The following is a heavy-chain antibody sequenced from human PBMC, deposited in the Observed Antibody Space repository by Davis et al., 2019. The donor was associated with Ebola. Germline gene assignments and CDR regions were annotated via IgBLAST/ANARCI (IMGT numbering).Heavy chain of an antibody. Sequence: GESLKISCAASGFTFSDYYMSWIRQAPGKGLEWVSYISGGGRTIYYADSVKGRFTISRDNAKNSLYLQMNSLRAEDTAVYYCAKGREAARTPSHYYYYGMDVWGQGTTVTVSS. CDR1: GFTFSDYY. D-gene: IGHD6-6*01. J-gene: IGHJ6*02. CDR2: ISGGGRTI. V-gene: IGHV3-11*01. CDR3: AKGREAARTPSHYYYYGMDV.